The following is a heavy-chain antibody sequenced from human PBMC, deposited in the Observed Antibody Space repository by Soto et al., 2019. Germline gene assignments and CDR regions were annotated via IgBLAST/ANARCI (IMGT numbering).Heavy chain of an antibody. CDR1: GFTFSSYA. CDR2: ISYDGSNK. CDR3: ASDRDIVLVLGDMPENWFDP. V-gene: IGHV3-30-3*01. J-gene: IGHJ5*02. D-gene: IGHD2-2*01. Sequence: QVQLVESGGGVVQPGRSLRLSCAASGFTFSSYAMHWVRQAPGKGLEWVAVISYDGSNKYYADSVKGRFTISRDNSKHRLYMHMNSLRAEDTAVYYCASDRDIVLVLGDMPENWFDPWGPGTLVTGSS.